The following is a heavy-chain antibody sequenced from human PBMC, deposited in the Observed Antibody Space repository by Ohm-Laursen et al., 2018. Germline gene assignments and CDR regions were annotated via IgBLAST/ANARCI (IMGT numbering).Heavy chain of an antibody. CDR1: GYSISSGYF. D-gene: IGHD3-10*01. Sequence: TLPLTCAVSGYSISSGYFWGWIRQPPGKGLEWIGTIYHSGSTYYNPSLKSRVTISVDTSKNQFSLKLSSVTAADTAVYYCERGHRTYYYGSGRSPGMDVWGQGTTVTVSS. CDR3: ERGHRTYYYGSGRSPGMDV. CDR2: IYHSGST. V-gene: IGHV4-38-2*01. J-gene: IGHJ6*02.